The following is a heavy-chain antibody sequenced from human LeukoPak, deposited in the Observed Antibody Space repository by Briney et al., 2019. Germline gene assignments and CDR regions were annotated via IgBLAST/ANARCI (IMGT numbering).Heavy chain of an antibody. CDR2: IYYSGST. CDR3: ARHSYGYPYSYSGFDY. J-gene: IGHJ4*02. CDR1: GGSISSYY. V-gene: IGHV4-59*01. Sequence: SETLSLTCTVSGGSISSYYWSWIRQPPGKGLEWIGYIYYSGSTNYNPSLKSRVTISVDTSKNQFSLKLSSVTAADTAVYYCARHSYGYPYSYSGFDYWGQGTLVTVSS. D-gene: IGHD5-18*01.